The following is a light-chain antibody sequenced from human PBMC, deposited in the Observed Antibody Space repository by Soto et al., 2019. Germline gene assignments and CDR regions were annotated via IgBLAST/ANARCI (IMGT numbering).Light chain of an antibody. CDR2: KAS. J-gene: IGKJ5*01. Sequence: DIQMTQSPSTLSTSVGDRVTITCRASQSISIWLAWYQQKPGKAPKLLIYKASSLESGVPSRFSGSGPGTEFTLTISSLQPDDFATYYCQQYNSYSYTFGQGTRLENK. CDR3: QQYNSYSYT. CDR1: QSISIW. V-gene: IGKV1-5*03.